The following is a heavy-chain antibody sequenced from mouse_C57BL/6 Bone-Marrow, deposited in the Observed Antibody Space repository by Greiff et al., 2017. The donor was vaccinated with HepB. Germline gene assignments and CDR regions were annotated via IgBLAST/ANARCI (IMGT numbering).Heavy chain of an antibody. Sequence: QVQLQQSGAELARPGASVKLSCKASGYTFTSYGISWVKQRTGQGLEWIGEIYPRSGNTYYNEKFKGKATLTADKSSSTAYMELRSLTSEDSAVYFCARRTPTVVGYWGQGTTLTVSS. D-gene: IGHD1-1*01. J-gene: IGHJ2*01. CDR3: ARRTPTVVGY. V-gene: IGHV1-81*01. CDR2: IYPRSGNT. CDR1: GYTFTSYG.